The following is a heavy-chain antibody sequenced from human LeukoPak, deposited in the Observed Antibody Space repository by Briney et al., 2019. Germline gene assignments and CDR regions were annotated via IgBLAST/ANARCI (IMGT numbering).Heavy chain of an antibody. J-gene: IGHJ4*02. Sequence: GGSLRLSCAASGFTFSTYGMHWVRQAPGKGLEWVAVISYDGSNKYYADSVKGRFTVFRDNSENTLYLQMNSLRAEDTAVYYCGKVIHESGSYFHRPSFDYWGQGTLVTVSS. CDR1: GFTFSTYG. D-gene: IGHD3-10*01. V-gene: IGHV3-30*18. CDR2: ISYDGSNK. CDR3: GKVIHESGSYFHRPSFDY.